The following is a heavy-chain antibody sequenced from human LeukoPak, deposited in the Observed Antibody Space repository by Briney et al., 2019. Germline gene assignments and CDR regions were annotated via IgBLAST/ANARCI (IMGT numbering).Heavy chain of an antibody. Sequence: GGSLRLSCAAFGFTFSSYWMVWVRQAPGKGLEWVSAISGSGGSTYYADSVKGRFTISRDNSKNTLYLQMNSLRAEDTAVYYCAKDRGYSYVLPDYWGQGTLVTVSS. CDR1: GFTFSSYW. CDR2: ISGSGGST. D-gene: IGHD5-18*01. V-gene: IGHV3-23*01. J-gene: IGHJ4*02. CDR3: AKDRGYSYVLPDY.